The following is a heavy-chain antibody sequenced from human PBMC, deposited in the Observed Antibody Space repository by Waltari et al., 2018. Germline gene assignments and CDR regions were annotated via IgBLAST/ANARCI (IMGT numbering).Heavy chain of an antibody. V-gene: IGHV4-38-2*01. Sequence: QVQLQESGPGLVKPSETLSLTCAVSGYSICNGYYWSWIRQPPGKGLEWIGGIYHTGTTYYNASLKSRVTISVDTSKNQFSLNLSFVTAADTALYFCARGGSGSYMGSFDIWGQGPMVTVSS. D-gene: IGHD1-26*01. J-gene: IGHJ3*02. CDR3: ARGGSGSYMGSFDI. CDR1: GYSICNGYY. CDR2: IYHTGTT.